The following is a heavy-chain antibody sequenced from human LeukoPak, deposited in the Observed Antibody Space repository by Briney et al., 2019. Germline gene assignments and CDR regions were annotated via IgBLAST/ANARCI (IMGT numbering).Heavy chain of an antibody. V-gene: IGHV3-66*01. CDR2: IYSGGST. CDR1: GFTVSSNY. D-gene: IGHD3-9*01. Sequence: GGSLRLSCAASGFTVSSNYMSWVRRAPGKGLEWVSVIYSGGSTYYADSVKGRFTISRDNSKNTLYLQMNSLRAEDTAVYYCARERYFDWLPRPHKYYMDVWGKGTTVTISS. CDR3: ARERYFDWLPRPHKYYMDV. J-gene: IGHJ6*03.